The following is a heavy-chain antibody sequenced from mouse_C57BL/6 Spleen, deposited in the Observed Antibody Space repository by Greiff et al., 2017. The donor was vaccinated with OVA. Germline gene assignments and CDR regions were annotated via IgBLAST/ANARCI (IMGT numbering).Heavy chain of an antibody. CDR3: AREGLGWFAY. CDR1: GFTFSSYA. V-gene: IGHV5-4*01. CDR2: ISDGGSYT. D-gene: IGHD4-1*01. Sequence: DVKLQESGGGLVKPGGSLKLSCAASGFTFSSYAMSWVRQTPEKRLEWVATISDGGSYTYYPDNVKGRFTISRDNAKNNLYLQMSHLTSEDTAMYYCAREGLGWFAYWGQGTLVTVSA. J-gene: IGHJ3*01.